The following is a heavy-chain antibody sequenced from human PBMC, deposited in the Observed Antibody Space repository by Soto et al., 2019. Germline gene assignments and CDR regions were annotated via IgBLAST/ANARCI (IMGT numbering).Heavy chain of an antibody. V-gene: IGHV4-30-4*01. CDR2: IYYSGST. CDR1: GGSISSGDYY. J-gene: IGHJ4*02. Sequence: QVQLQESGPGLVKPSQTLSLTCTVSGGSISSGDYYWSWIRQPPGKGLEWIGYIYYSGSTYYNPSLKNRVTISVDTSKNQFSLKLSSVTAADTAVYYCARVGLRSGYYEPPFFDYWGQGTLVTVSS. CDR3: ARVGLRSGYYEPPFFDY. D-gene: IGHD3-22*01.